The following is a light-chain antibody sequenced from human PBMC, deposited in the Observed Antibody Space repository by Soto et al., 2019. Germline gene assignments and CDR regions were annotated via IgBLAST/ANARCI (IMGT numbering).Light chain of an antibody. CDR2: GAS. CDR3: QHYGSSPNT. J-gene: IGKJ5*01. CDR1: QSVSSSY. V-gene: IGKV3-20*01. Sequence: MLPQSPGPRSFSPGAGATLSCRASQSVSSSYLAWYQQKPGQAPRLLIYGASSRATGIPDRFSGSGSGTDFTLTISRLQPEDFAAYYCQHYGSSPNTFGQGTRLEIK.